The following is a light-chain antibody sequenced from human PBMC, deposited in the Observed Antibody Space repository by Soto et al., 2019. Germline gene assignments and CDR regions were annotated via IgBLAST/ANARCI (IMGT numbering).Light chain of an antibody. CDR3: SSYTSSSTGV. CDR1: SSDVGGYNY. CDR2: DVS. Sequence: QSVLTQPASGTGSPGQSITISCTGTSSDVGGYNYVSWYQQHPGKAPKLMIYDVSNRPSGVSNRFSGSKSGNTASLTISGLQDDDEADYYCSSYTSSSTGVFGTGTKVTVL. J-gene: IGLJ1*01. V-gene: IGLV2-14*01.